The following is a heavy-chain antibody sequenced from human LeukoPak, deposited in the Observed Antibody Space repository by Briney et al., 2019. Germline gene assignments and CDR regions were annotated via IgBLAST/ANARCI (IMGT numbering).Heavy chain of an antibody. CDR2: INPNSGGT. Sequence: ASVKVSCKASGYTFTGDCMHWVRQAPGQGLEWMGWINPNSGGTNYAQKFQGRVTMTRDTSISTAYMELSRLRSDDTAVYYCARESTVRPIRWFDPLGQGTLVTVSS. V-gene: IGHV1-2*02. CDR3: ARESTVRPIRWFDP. D-gene: IGHD3-10*01. CDR1: GYTFTGDC. J-gene: IGHJ5*02.